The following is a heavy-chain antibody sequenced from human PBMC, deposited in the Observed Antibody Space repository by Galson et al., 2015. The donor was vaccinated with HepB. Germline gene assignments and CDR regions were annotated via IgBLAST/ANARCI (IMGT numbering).Heavy chain of an antibody. V-gene: IGHV3-7*03. Sequence: SLRLSCAASGFTFSPIWMSWVRQAPGKGLEWVANIKGDGSEEYYVDSVKGRFTISRDNARNSLYLQMNSLTAEDTALYYCARDWNWGLDYWGQVTVVTVSS. CDR1: GFTFSPIW. J-gene: IGHJ4*02. CDR2: IKGDGSEE. CDR3: ARDWNWGLDY. D-gene: IGHD7-27*01.